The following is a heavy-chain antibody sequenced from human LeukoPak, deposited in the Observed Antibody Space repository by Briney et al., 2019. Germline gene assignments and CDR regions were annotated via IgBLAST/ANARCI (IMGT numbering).Heavy chain of an antibody. D-gene: IGHD3-10*01. J-gene: IGHJ4*02. CDR3: AREPAEYGSVGDY. Sequence: GGSLRLSCAASGFTISNYYMSWVRRAPGEGLEWVSVIYTGGNTYNTDAVKGRFTISRDNSKNTMYLQMNSLRAEDTAVYYCAREPAEYGSVGDYWGQGTLVTVSS. V-gene: IGHV3-66*01. CDR1: GFTISNYY. CDR2: IYTGGNT.